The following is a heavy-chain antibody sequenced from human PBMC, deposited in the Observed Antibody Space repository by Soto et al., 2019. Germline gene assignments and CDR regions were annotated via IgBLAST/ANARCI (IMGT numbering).Heavy chain of an antibody. D-gene: IGHD6-19*01. CDR1: GFTFSSYA. V-gene: IGHV3-23*01. J-gene: IGHJ5*02. CDR3: AKDGQQWLVPGWFDP. Sequence: TGGSLRLSCAASGFTFSSYAMSWVRQAPGKGLEWVSAISGSGGSTYYADSVKGRFTISRDNSKNTLYLQMNSLRAEDTAVYYCAKDGQQWLVPGWFDPWGQGTLVTVSS. CDR2: ISGSGGST.